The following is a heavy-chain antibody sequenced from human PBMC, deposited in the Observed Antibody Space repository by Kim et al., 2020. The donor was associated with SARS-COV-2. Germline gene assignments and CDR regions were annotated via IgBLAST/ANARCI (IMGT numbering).Heavy chain of an antibody. CDR2: FDPEDGET. CDR3: ATPVGGSGYSNPGYYFDY. Sequence: ASVKVSCKVSGYTLTELSMHWVRQAPGKGLEWMGGFDPEDGETIYAQKFQGRVTMTEDTSTDTAYMELSSLRSEDTAVYYCATPVGGSGYSNPGYYFDYWGQGTLVTVSS. D-gene: IGHD3-22*01. J-gene: IGHJ4*02. CDR1: GYTLTELS. V-gene: IGHV1-24*01.